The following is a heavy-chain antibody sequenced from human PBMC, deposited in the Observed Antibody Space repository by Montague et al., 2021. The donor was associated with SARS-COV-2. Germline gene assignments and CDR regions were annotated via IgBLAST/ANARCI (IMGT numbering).Heavy chain of an antibody. D-gene: IGHD6-25*01. Sequence: SLRLSCAASGLSFSDYDMNWVRQAPGKGLEWVSSISVTGSYIYNGDSVKGRFAISRDNAKKSLYLQMDSLRAEDTAVYYCAADPEVQKHRLAHFDYWGQGTLVTVSS. J-gene: IGHJ4*02. CDR2: ISVTGSYI. CDR1: GLSFSDYD. CDR3: AADPEVQKHRLAHFDY. V-gene: IGHV3-21*01.